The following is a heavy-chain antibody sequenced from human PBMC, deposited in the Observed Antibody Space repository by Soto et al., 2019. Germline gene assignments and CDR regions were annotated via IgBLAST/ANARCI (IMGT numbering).Heavy chain of an antibody. Sequence: QPGGSLRLSCSASAFTFSSYAMHWVRQAPGKGLEYVSAINSDGTTTPYADSVKGRFTISRDNAKNTLYLQMHSLRAEDTALYFCVRDRGYPDSFDVWGRGTMVTVSS. V-gene: IGHV3-64D*06. CDR3: VRDRGYPDSFDV. CDR1: AFTFSSYA. CDR2: INSDGTTT. J-gene: IGHJ3*01. D-gene: IGHD1-1*01.